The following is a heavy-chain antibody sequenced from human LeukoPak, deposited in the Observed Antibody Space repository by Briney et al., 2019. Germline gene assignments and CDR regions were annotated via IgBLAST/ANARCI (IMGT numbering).Heavy chain of an antibody. Sequence: SETLSLTCTVSGGSISNYYWSWIRQPPGKGLEWIGYITYSGSTDHNPSLKSRVTISVDASKNQFSLKLTSVTAADTAAYYCVRHTTSGWYQVVYWGQGTLVTVSS. D-gene: IGHD6-19*01. J-gene: IGHJ4*02. V-gene: IGHV4-59*01. CDR3: VRHTTSGWYQVVY. CDR1: GGSISNYY. CDR2: ITYSGST.